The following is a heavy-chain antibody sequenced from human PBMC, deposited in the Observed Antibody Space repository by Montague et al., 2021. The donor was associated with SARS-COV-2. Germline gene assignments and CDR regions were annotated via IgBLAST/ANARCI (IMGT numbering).Heavy chain of an antibody. CDR3: ASPGGHCTGGSCYYVY. CDR1: GGSISTYY. Sequence: SETLSLTCSVPGGSISTYYWSWIRQPPGKGLEWIGYIYYSGSTNYNPSLKSRVTIPIDTPKNQFSLELSSVTAADMAVYYCASPGGHCTGGSCYYVYWGQGTLVTVSS. J-gene: IGHJ4*02. V-gene: IGHV4-59*01. CDR2: IYYSGST. D-gene: IGHD2-15*01.